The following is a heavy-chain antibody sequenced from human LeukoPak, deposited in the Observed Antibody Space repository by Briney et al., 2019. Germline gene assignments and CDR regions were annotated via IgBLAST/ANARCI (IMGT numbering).Heavy chain of an antibody. CDR2: IYHSGST. CDR1: GGSISSGGYS. V-gene: IGHV4-30-2*01. Sequence: SQTLSLTCAVSGGSISSGGYSWSWIRQPPGKGLEWIGYIYHSGSTYYNPSLKSRATISVDRSKNQFCLKLSSVTAADTAVYYCATIRDYYYYGMDVWGQGTTVTVSS. CDR3: ATIRDYYYYGMDV. J-gene: IGHJ6*02.